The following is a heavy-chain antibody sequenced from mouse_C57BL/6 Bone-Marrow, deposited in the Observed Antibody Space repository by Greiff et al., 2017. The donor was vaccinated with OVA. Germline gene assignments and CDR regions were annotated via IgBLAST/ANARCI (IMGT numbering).Heavy chain of an antibody. Sequence: VQLQQSGAELVRPGASVKLSCTASGFNIKDDYMHWVKQRPEQGLEWIGWIDPENGDNEYASKFQGKATITAASSYNTAYLQISSLTSEDTAVYYCTFSYYGFPYWYFDVWGTGTTVTVSS. CDR3: TFSYYGFPYWYFDV. J-gene: IGHJ1*03. D-gene: IGHD2-9*01. CDR1: GFNIKDDY. CDR2: IDPENGDN. V-gene: IGHV14-4*01.